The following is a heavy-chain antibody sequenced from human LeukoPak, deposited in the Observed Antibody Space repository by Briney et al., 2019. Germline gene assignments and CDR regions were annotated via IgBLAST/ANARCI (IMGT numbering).Heavy chain of an antibody. D-gene: IGHD3-10*01. V-gene: IGHV3-33*01. Sequence: QPGGSLRLSCAASGFTFSSYGMHWVRQAPGKGLEWVAVIWYDGSNKYYADSVRGRFTISRDNSKNTLYLQMNSLRAEDTAVHYCAREVTMVRGVIIPTSWFDPWGQGTLVTVTS. CDR1: GFTFSSYG. CDR2: IWYDGSNK. J-gene: IGHJ5*02. CDR3: AREVTMVRGVIIPTSWFDP.